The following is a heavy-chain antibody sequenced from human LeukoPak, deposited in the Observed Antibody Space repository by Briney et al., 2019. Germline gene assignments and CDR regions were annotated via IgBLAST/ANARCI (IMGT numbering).Heavy chain of an antibody. D-gene: IGHD1-26*01. Sequence: GGSLRLSCAASRFAFSAYWMTWVRQAPGKGLEWVANIKQDGSEKYYVDSVKGRFTISRDNTENSLHLQMNSLRTEDTAVYYCARVIIVGATGIWGQGTMLTVSS. CDR3: ARVIIVGATGI. V-gene: IGHV3-7*05. J-gene: IGHJ3*02. CDR2: IKQDGSEK. CDR1: RFAFSAYW.